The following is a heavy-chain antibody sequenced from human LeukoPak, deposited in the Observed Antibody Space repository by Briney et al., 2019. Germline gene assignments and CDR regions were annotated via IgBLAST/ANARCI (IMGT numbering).Heavy chain of an antibody. CDR1: GGSFSGYY. V-gene: IGHV4-34*01. Sequence: SETLSLTCAVYGGSFSGYYWSWIRQPPGKGLEWIGEINHSGSTNYNPSLKSRVTISVDTSKNQFSLKLSSVTAADTAVYYCARVRILTGAFDIWGQGTMVTVSS. CDR3: ARVRILTGAFDI. J-gene: IGHJ3*02. D-gene: IGHD3-9*01. CDR2: INHSGST.